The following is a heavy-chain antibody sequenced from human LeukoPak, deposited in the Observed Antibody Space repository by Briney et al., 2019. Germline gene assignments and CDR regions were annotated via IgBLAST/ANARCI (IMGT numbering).Heavy chain of an antibody. CDR3: AKAGGSGSYYNPIDY. J-gene: IGHJ4*02. V-gene: IGHV3-23*01. D-gene: IGHD3-10*01. CDR2: ISGSGGST. Sequence: GGSLRLSCAASGFTFSSYAMSWVRQAPGKGLEWVSAISGSGGSTYYADSVKGRFTISRDNSKNTLYLQVNSLRAEDTAVYYCAKAGGSGSYYNPIDYWGQGTLVSVSS. CDR1: GFTFSSYA.